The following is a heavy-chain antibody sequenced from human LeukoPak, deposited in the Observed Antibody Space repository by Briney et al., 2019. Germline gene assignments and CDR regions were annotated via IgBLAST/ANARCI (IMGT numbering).Heavy chain of an antibody. D-gene: IGHD3-3*01. V-gene: IGHV3-48*02. CDR2: ISSSSSTI. CDR3: ARDIRVLRFLEGSYGMDV. J-gene: IGHJ6*02. CDR1: GFTFSSYS. Sequence: GGSLRLSCAASGFTFSSYSMNWVRQAPGKGLEWVSYISSSSSTIYYADSVKGRFTISRDNAKNSLYLKMNSLRDEDTAVYYCARDIRVLRFLEGSYGMDVWGQGTTVTVCS.